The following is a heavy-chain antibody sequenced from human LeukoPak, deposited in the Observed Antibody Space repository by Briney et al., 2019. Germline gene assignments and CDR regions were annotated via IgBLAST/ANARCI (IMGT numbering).Heavy chain of an antibody. Sequence: QPGGSLRLSCAASGFAFSSYAMRWVRQAPGKGLEWVAVISYDGRNEYYADSVKGRFTISRDNSKNTLYLQMDSLRAEDTAVYYCASTNYRGGITGYNWFDPWGQGTLVTVSS. CDR3: ASTNYRGGITGYNWFDP. CDR1: GFAFSSYA. CDR2: ISYDGRNE. J-gene: IGHJ5*02. D-gene: IGHD5-24*01. V-gene: IGHV3-30*04.